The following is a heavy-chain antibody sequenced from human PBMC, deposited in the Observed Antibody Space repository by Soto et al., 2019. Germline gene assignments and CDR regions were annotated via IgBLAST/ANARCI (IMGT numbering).Heavy chain of an antibody. CDR3: VTGYHSDY. D-gene: IGHD5-18*01. CDR1: GISTSSYW. CDR2: IKNDGSEK. J-gene: IGHJ4*02. Sequence: PWGSLRLSCAASGISTSSYWMGWVRQAPGRGLEWVASIKNDGSEKYYMDSLKGRFTISRDNALNSLYLQMNSLRAEDTAVYFCVTGYHSDYWGQGTLVTV. V-gene: IGHV3-7*03.